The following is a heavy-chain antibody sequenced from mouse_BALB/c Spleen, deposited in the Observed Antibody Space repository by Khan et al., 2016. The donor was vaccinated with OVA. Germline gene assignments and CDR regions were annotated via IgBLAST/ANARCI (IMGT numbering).Heavy chain of an antibody. Sequence: VQLQESGAELARPGASVKMSCKASGYTFTSYTIYWIKQRPGQGLEWIAYINPSSCYTNYNQKFKDKATLTADNSSTTAYMQLSSLTSDDSAVYYSARDGAYYRNDGWFAYWGQGTLVTVSA. CDR3: ARDGAYYRNDGWFAY. J-gene: IGHJ3*01. D-gene: IGHD2-14*01. V-gene: IGHV1-4*01. CDR1: GYTFTSYT. CDR2: INPSSCYT.